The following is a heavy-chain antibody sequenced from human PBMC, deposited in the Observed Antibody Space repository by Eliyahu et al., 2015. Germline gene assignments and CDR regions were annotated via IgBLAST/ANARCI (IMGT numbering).Heavy chain of an antibody. J-gene: IGHJ6*02. CDR1: GGSISSSNYY. CDR3: ARTPFVVGYCSGGSCLSPYYYYGMDV. CDR2: IYYSGTT. Sequence: QLQLQESGPGLVKPSETLSLTCTVSGGSISSSNYYXGWIRXPPGKGLEWIGSIYYSGTTYYNPSLKSRVTISVDTSKNQFSLKLSSVTAADTAVYYCARTPFVVGYCSGGSCLSPYYYYGMDVWGQGTTVTVSS. V-gene: IGHV4-39*01. D-gene: IGHD2-15*01.